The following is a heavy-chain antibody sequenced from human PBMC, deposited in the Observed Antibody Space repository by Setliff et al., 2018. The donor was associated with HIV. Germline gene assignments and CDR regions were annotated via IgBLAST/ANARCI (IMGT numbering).Heavy chain of an antibody. Sequence: PGASLKISCKGSGYSFTSYWIGWVRQMPGKGLEWMGIIYPGDSAIRYSQSFEGQVTISADKSTSTAYLQWTCLKASDTAMYYCARIGDTSGYYFYIFDLWGQGTMVTVSS. V-gene: IGHV5-51*01. J-gene: IGHJ3*01. CDR2: IYPGDSAI. D-gene: IGHD3-22*01. CDR1: GYSFTSYW. CDR3: ARIGDTSGYYFYIFDL.